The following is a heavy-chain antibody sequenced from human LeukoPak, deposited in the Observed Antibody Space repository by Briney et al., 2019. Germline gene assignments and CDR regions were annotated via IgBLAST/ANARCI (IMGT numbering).Heavy chain of an antibody. J-gene: IGHJ4*02. Sequence: ASVKVSCKASGYTFTNHDINWVRQAPGQGLEWVGWMNPKSGKTGYAQQFQGRVTMTRDTSISTAYMELTSLRSEDTAVYYCAGRYPGNDYWGQGTLVTVSS. CDR1: GYTFTNHD. CDR3: AGRYPGNDY. CDR2: MNPKSGKT. V-gene: IGHV1-8*01. D-gene: IGHD3-16*02.